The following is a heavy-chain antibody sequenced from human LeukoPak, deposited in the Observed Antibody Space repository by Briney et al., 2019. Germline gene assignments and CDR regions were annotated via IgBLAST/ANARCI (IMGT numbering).Heavy chain of an antibody. J-gene: IGHJ4*02. CDR2: ISSSSYI. CDR3: ARASSLGSLYYFDY. D-gene: IGHD6-6*01. V-gene: IGHV3-21*01. CDR1: RFTFSEYS. Sequence: GGSLRLSCAASRFTFSEYSMSWVRQAPGKGLEWVSSISSSSYIYYADSLKGRFTISRDNAKNSLYLQMNSLRAEDTAVYYCARASSLGSLYYFDYWGQGTLVTVSS.